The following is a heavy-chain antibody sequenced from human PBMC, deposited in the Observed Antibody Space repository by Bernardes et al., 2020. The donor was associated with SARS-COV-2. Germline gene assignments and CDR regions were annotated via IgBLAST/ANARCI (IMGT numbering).Heavy chain of an antibody. Sequence: ASVKVSCKASGYTFTGYYMHWVRQAPGQGLEWMGWINPNSGGTNYAQKFQGRVTMTRDTSISTAYMELSRLRSDDTAVYYCAGDRGWLVNWFDPWGQGTLVTVSS. CDR2: INPNSGGT. CDR1: GYTFTGYY. J-gene: IGHJ5*02. V-gene: IGHV1-2*02. D-gene: IGHD6-19*01. CDR3: AGDRGWLVNWFDP.